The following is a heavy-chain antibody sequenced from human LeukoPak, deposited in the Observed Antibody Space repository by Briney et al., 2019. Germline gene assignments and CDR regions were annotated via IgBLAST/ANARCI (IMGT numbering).Heavy chain of an antibody. CDR3: ARDLTFFALSP. CDR1: GFSMGSYG. J-gene: IGHJ4*02. D-gene: IGHD3-3*02. CDR2: VWFDGRQT. Sequence: GRSLRLSCVTSGFSMGSYGMHWLRQAPGKGLEWVTGVWFDGRQTYYADSVKGRFILSRDNPKNTLYLQMSSLRTEDTAIYYCARDLTFFALSPGGQGTLVTVSS. V-gene: IGHV3-33*01.